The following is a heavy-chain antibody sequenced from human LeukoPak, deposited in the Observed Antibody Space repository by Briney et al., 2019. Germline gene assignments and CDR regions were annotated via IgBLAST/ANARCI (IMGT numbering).Heavy chain of an antibody. CDR3: AKDRTTVVTGNFDY. CDR2: IKQDGSER. CDR1: GFTFSSYW. V-gene: IGHV3-7*03. J-gene: IGHJ4*02. Sequence: GGSLRLSCEASGFTFSSYWMTWVRQAPGKGLEWVANIKQDGSERDYVDSVKGRFTISRDNSKNMLYLQMNSLRAEDTAIYYCAKDRTTVVTGNFDYWGQGTLVTVSS. D-gene: IGHD4-23*01.